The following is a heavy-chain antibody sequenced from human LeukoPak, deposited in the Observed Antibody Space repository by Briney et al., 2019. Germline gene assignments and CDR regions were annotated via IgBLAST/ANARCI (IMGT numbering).Heavy chain of an antibody. J-gene: IGHJ4*02. CDR2: TYYRSKWYN. CDR1: GDSVSSNSVG. D-gene: IGHD2-15*01. Sequence: SQTLSLTCAISGDSVSSNSVGWNWIRQSPSRGLEWLGRTYYRSKWYNDYAVSVKGRITINPDTSKNQFSLQLNSVTPEDTAVYYCARDHCSGGSCHWRFDYWGQGTLVTVSP. CDR3: ARDHCSGGSCHWRFDY. V-gene: IGHV6-1*01.